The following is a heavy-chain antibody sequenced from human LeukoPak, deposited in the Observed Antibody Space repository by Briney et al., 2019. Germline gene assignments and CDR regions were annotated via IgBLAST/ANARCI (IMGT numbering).Heavy chain of an antibody. Sequence: PSETLSLTCAVYGGSFSGYYWSWIRQPPGKGLEWIGEINHSGSTNYNPSLKSRVTISVDTSKNQFSLKLSSATAADTAVYYCARAYQLPQGDYYYGMDVWGQGTTVTVSS. J-gene: IGHJ6*02. CDR1: GGSFSGYY. CDR2: INHSGST. V-gene: IGHV4-34*01. D-gene: IGHD2-2*01. CDR3: ARAYQLPQGDYYYGMDV.